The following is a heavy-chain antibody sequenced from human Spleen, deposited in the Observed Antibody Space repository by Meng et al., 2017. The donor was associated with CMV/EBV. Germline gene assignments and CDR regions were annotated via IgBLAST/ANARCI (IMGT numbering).Heavy chain of an antibody. D-gene: IGHD3-3*01. J-gene: IGHJ6*02. V-gene: IGHV4-61*01. CDR1: GGSVSSGSYY. CDR2: ISYTGRT. CDR3: ARDGSYDFWSDPLLGGMDD. Sequence: GTLRLSCTVSGGSVSSGSYYWTWIRQSPGKGLEWIGYISYTGRTNYNPSLKSRVTISVHTSKNQFSLNLISVTAADTAVYYCARDGSYDFWSDPLLGGMDDWGQGTTVTVSS.